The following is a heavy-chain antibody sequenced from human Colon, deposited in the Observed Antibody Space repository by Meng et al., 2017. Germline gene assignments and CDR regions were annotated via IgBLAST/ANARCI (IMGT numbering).Heavy chain of an antibody. CDR1: GFIFTNYW. V-gene: IGHV5-51*01. Sequence: GESLKIPCQGSGFIFTNYWVAWVRPMPGKGLEWMGIIYTGDSEIRYSPSFPGQVSISADKSISTAHLQRSSMKASDTAVYYCARGYYYDKSGYSFDHWGQGTLVTVSS. J-gene: IGHJ4*02. CDR2: IYTGDSEI. CDR3: ARGYYYDKSGYSFDH. D-gene: IGHD3-22*01.